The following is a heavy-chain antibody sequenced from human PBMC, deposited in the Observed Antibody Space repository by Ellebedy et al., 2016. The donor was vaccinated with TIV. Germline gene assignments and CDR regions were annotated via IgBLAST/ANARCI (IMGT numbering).Heavy chain of an antibody. D-gene: IGHD3-3*01. J-gene: IGHJ4*02. CDR3: SRDGREWSRDC. CDR2: VSRGREA. CDR1: GFTFSISG. V-gene: IGHV3-21*06. Sequence: GGSLRLXXAAPGFTFSISGMTWVRQRPGKGLKWVATVSRGREAYYADPFKGRFFISRDNDLNSVFLQLNNLRVEDTAVYYCSRDGREWSRDCWGQGTLVTVSS.